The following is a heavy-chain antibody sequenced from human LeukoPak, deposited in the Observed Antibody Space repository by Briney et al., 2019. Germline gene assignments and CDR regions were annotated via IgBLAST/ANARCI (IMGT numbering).Heavy chain of an antibody. Sequence: TPSETLSLTCAVYGGSFSGYYWSWIRQPPGKGLEWIGEINHSGSTNYNPSLKSRVTISVDTSKNQFSLKLSSVTAADTAVYYCARMSTTYYDILTGYYPPLELDYWGQGTLVTVSS. D-gene: IGHD3-9*01. CDR3: ARMSTTYYDILTGYYPPLELDY. CDR2: INHSGST. J-gene: IGHJ4*02. CDR1: GGSFSGYY. V-gene: IGHV4-34*01.